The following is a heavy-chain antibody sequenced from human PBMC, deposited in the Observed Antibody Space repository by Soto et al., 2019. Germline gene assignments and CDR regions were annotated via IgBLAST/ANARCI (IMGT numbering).Heavy chain of an antibody. CDR3: AKGNNYSSSWYRTLGYYYYYYMDV. CDR1: GFTFSSYG. D-gene: IGHD6-13*01. Sequence: GGSLRFSCAASGFTFSSYGMHWVRQAPGKGLEWVAVISYDGSNKYYADSVKGRFTISRDNSKNTLYLQMNSLRAEDTAVYYCAKGNNYSSSWYRTLGYYYYYYMDVWGKGTTVTVSS. CDR2: ISYDGSNK. J-gene: IGHJ6*03. V-gene: IGHV3-30*18.